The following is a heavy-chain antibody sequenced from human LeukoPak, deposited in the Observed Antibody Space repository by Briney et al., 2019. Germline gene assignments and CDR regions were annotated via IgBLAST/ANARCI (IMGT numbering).Heavy chain of an antibody. V-gene: IGHV3-21*04. D-gene: IGHD6-13*01. CDR1: GCTFSSNG. CDR2: ISRSSSYI. Sequence: GGSLRLSCAASGCTFSSNGMNWVRQAPGKGLEWVSSISRSSSYIYYADSVKGRFTISRDNAKNSLYLQMNSLRAEDTAIYYCAKPHDSGWWMFDYWGRGTLVTVSS. CDR3: AKPHDSGWWMFDY. J-gene: IGHJ4*02.